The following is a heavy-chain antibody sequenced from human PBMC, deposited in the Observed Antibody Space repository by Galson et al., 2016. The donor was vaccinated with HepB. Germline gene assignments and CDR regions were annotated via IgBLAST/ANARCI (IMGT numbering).Heavy chain of an antibody. V-gene: IGHV3-66*04. Sequence: SLRLSCAVSGFNVSSNYMSWVRQAPGKGLDWVSTIYFAGSTYYADSLKGRFTISRDNSKNTVNLQMNSLRAEDSAVYYCAGRNWGSLESWGQGTLVTVSS. CDR3: AGRNWGSLES. CDR2: IYFAGST. CDR1: GFNVSSNY. D-gene: IGHD7-27*01. J-gene: IGHJ4*02.